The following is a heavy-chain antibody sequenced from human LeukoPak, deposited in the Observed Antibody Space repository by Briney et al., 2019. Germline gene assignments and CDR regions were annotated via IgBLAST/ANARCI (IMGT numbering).Heavy chain of an antibody. D-gene: IGHD2-8*01. V-gene: IGHV3-7*01. CDR1: GFTFSSYW. J-gene: IGHJ4*02. Sequence: GGSLRLSCAASGFTFSSYWMSWVRQAPGTGLEWVANIKQDGSEKYYVDSVKGRFTISRDNAKNSLYLQMNSLRAEDTAVYYCARGPHIVLMVYATKYYFDYWGQGTLVTVSS. CDR2: IKQDGSEK. CDR3: ARGPHIVLMVYATKYYFDY.